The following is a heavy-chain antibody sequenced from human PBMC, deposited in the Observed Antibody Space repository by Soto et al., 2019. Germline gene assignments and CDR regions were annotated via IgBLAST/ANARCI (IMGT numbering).Heavy chain of an antibody. CDR2: IWYDGSNK. V-gene: IGHV3-33*01. Sequence: GGSLRLSCAASGFTFSSYGMHWVRQAPGKGLEWVAVIWYDGSNKYYADSVKGRFTISRDNSKNTLYLQMNSLRAEDTAVYYCARDRGGHSSGVRYYYGMDVWGQGTTVTVSS. CDR1: GFTFSSYG. CDR3: ARDRGGHSSGVRYYYGMDV. J-gene: IGHJ6*02. D-gene: IGHD6-19*01.